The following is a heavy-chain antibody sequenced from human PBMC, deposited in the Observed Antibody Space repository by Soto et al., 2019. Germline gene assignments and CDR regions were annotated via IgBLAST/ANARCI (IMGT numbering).Heavy chain of an antibody. Sequence: SETLSLTCAVYDTSFSGYYWSWIRQPPGKGLEWIGEIFHGGSTDYSPSLKSRATISVDTSKNQFSLELSSVTAADTAVYYCARPHYDSNTFYSFFDYWGQGTLVTVSS. D-gene: IGHD3-22*01. J-gene: IGHJ4*02. CDR1: DTSFSGYY. CDR2: IFHGGST. V-gene: IGHV4-34*12. CDR3: ARPHYDSNTFYSFFDY.